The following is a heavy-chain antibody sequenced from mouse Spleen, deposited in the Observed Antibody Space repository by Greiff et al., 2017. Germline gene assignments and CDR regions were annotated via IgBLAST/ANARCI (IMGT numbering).Heavy chain of an antibody. V-gene: IGHV14-3*02. D-gene: IGHD2-13*01. CDR3: ARCDYASYFDY. CDR1: GFNIKDTY. Sequence: EVQLQQSGAELVKPGASVKLSCTASGFNIKDTYMHWVKQRPEQGLEWIGRIDPANGNTKYDPKFQGKATITADTSSNTAYLQLSSLTSEDTAVYYCARCDYASYFDYWGQGTTLTVSS. CDR2: IDPANGNT. J-gene: IGHJ2*01.